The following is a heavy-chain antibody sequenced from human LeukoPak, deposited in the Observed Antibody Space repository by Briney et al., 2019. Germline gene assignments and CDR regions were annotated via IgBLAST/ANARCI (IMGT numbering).Heavy chain of an antibody. V-gene: IGHV3-74*01. J-gene: IGHJ6*03. Sequence: GGSLRLSCAASGFTFSSYWMRWVRQAPGKGLVWVSRINSDGSSTSYADSVKGRFTISRDNAKNTLYLQMNSLRAEDTAVYYCARYAFGGYYYYMDVWGKGTTVTVSS. D-gene: IGHD3-3*01. CDR1: GFTFSSYW. CDR2: INSDGSST. CDR3: ARYAFGGYYYYMDV.